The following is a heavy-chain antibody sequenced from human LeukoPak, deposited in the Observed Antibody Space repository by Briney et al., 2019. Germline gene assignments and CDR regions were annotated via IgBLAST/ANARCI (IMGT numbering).Heavy chain of an antibody. J-gene: IGHJ4*02. CDR2: IYYSGST. Sequence: PGGSLRLSCAASGFTFSSYAMSWVRQPPGKGLEWIGSIYYSGSTYYNPSLKSRVTISVDTSKNQFSLKLSSVTAADTAVYYCASPTWRGYFDYWGQGTLVTVSS. CDR3: ASPTWRGYFDY. CDR1: GFTFSSYA. V-gene: IGHV4-39*01.